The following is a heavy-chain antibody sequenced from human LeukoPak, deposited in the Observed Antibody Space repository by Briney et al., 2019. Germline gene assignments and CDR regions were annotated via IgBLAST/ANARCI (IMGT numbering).Heavy chain of an antibody. CDR2: ISSSSSYI. J-gene: IGHJ4*02. CDR3: ARDIIAATGTTLTY. D-gene: IGHD6-13*01. CDR1: GFTFSSYA. V-gene: IGHV3-21*01. Sequence: GGSLRLSCAASGFTFSSYAMSWVRQAPGKGLEWVSSISSSSSYIYYADSVKGRFTISRDNAKNSLYLQMNSLRAEDTAVYYCARDIIAATGTTLTYWGQGTLVTVSS.